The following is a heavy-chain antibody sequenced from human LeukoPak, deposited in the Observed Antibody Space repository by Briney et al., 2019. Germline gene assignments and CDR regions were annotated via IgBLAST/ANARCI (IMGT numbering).Heavy chain of an antibody. CDR2: IYYSGST. Sequence: PSETLSLTCTVSGGSISSYYWSWIRQPPGKGLEWIGYIYYSGSTNYNPSLKSRVTISVDTSKNQFSLKLSSVTAADTAVYYCARGFGYCSGGSCYSGDYWGQGTLVTVSS. CDR1: GGSISSYY. D-gene: IGHD2-15*01. J-gene: IGHJ4*02. V-gene: IGHV4-59*12. CDR3: ARGFGYCSGGSCYSGDY.